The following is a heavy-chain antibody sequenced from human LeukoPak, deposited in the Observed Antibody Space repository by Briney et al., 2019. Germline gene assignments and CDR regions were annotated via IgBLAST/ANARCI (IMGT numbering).Heavy chain of an antibody. CDR1: GYTFISHG. J-gene: IGHJ4*02. CDR3: ARDMSWSGWYALDS. CDR2: INPNSGGT. D-gene: IGHD6-19*01. V-gene: IGHV1-2*04. Sequence: GASVKVSCKASGYTFISHGISWVRQAPGQGLEWMGWINPNSGGTNYAQKFQGWVTMTRDTSISTAYMELSRLRSDDTAVYYCARDMSWSGWYALDSWGQGILVTVSS.